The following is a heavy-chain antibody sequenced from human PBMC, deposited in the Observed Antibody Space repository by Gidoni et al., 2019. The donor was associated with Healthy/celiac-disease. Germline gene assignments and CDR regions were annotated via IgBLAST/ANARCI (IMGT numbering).Heavy chain of an antibody. J-gene: IGHJ5*02. V-gene: IGHV4-38-2*02. CDR2: IYHSGST. CDR1: GYSISSGYY. CDR3: ARETTVVTPSFDP. D-gene: IGHD4-17*01. Sequence: QVQLQESGPGLVKPSETLSLTCTVSGYSISSGYYWGWIRQPPGKGLEWIGSIYHSGSTYDNPSLKSRVTISVDTSKNQFSLKLSSVTAADTAVYYCARETTVVTPSFDPWGQGTLVTVSS.